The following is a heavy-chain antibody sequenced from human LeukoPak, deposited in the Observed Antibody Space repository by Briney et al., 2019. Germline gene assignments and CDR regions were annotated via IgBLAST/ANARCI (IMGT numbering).Heavy chain of an antibody. CDR1: GGSFSGYY. D-gene: IGHD3-10*01. J-gene: IGHJ4*02. Sequence: SETLSLTCAVYGGSFSGYYWSWIRQPPGKGLEWIGEINHSGSTNYNPSLKSRVTISVDTSKNQFSLKLSSVTVADTAVYYCARMRHYYGSGSYFRRTDNEFDYWGQGTLVTVSS. CDR3: ARMRHYYGSGSYFRRTDNEFDY. CDR2: INHSGST. V-gene: IGHV4-34*01.